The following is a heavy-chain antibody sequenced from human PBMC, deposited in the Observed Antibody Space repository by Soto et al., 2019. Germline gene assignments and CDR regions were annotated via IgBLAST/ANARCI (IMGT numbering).Heavy chain of an antibody. Sequence: QVQLVESGGGVVQPGRSLRLSCAASGFTFSTYGMYWVRQAPGKGLEWVALIWYDGSNKYYGDSVKDRFTVSRDNSKNTLSLQMNSLRAEDTAVYYCASGYPSHLDYRGQGTLVTVSS. CDR1: GFTFSTYG. CDR3: ASGYPSHLDY. D-gene: IGHD3-22*01. J-gene: IGHJ4*02. CDR2: IWYDGSNK. V-gene: IGHV3-33*01.